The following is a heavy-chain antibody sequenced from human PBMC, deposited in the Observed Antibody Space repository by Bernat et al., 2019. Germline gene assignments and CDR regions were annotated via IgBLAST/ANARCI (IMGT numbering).Heavy chain of an antibody. J-gene: IGHJ6*02. CDR3: AKLSTEVTVPSSYYYYGMDV. CDR2: ISYDGSNK. CDR1: GFTFSSYG. V-gene: IGHV3-30*18. D-gene: IGHD2-21*02. Sequence: QVQLVESGGGVVQPGRSLRLSCAASGFTFSSYGMHWVRQAPGKGLEWVAVISYDGSNKYYADSVKGRFTISRDNSKNTLYLQMNSLRAEDTAVYYCAKLSTEVTVPSSYYYYGMDVWGQGTTVTVSS.